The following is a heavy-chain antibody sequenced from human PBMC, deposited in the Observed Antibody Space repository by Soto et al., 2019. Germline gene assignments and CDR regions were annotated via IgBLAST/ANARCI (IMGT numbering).Heavy chain of an antibody. V-gene: IGHV4-59*01. CDR3: ARIVRSGWKRLDY. Sequence: SETLSLTCTVCGGSISSYEWSWIRQPPGKGLEWIGYIYYSGSTNYNPSLKSRVTISVDTSKNQFSLKLSSVTAADTAVYYCARIVRSGWKRLDYWGQGTLVTVSS. CDR1: GGSISSYE. CDR2: IYYSGST. D-gene: IGHD6-19*01. J-gene: IGHJ4*02.